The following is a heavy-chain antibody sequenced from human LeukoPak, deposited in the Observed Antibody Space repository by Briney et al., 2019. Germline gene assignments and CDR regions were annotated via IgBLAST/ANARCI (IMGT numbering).Heavy chain of an antibody. D-gene: IGHD3-3*01. CDR2: ISASGGIT. CDR1: GFTFSTYS. J-gene: IGHJ4*02. V-gene: IGHV3-23*01. CDR3: VKEVINHAFWRGHSA. Sequence: GGSLRLSCAASGFTFSTYSMTWVRQAPGKGLEWVSVISASGGITFYRDSAKGRFTISRDNFKSTVSLQMNSLRADDTAVYYCVKEVINHAFWRGHSAWGQGTLVTVSS.